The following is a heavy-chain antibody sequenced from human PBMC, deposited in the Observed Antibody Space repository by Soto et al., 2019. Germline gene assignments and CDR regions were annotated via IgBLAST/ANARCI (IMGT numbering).Heavy chain of an antibody. CDR3: ARDGNRRLDY. CDR2: ISAYNGDT. J-gene: IGHJ4*02. V-gene: IGHV1-18*01. CDR1: GYTFTSYG. Sequence: QVQLVQSGAEVKTPGASVKVSCKASGYTFTSYGVSWVRQAHGQGLEWMGWISAYNGDTKYEQKFQGRVTMTTDTSTSTAYMEVRSLRSDDTAVYYCARDGNRRLDYWGQGTLVTVSS.